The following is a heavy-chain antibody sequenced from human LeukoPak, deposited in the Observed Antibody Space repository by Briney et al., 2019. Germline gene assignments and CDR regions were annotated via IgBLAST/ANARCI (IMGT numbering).Heavy chain of an antibody. D-gene: IGHD5-12*01. CDR2: FSGSGGST. Sequence: PGGSLRLSCAASGFTFSSYAMSWVRQAPGKGLEWVSTFSGSGGSTHYADSVKGRVTISRDNSKNTLYLQMNSLRAEDTAVYYCARDLRSGYELLSYYYYMDVWGKGTTVTVSS. CDR1: GFTFSSYA. CDR3: ARDLRSGYELLSYYYYMDV. V-gene: IGHV3-23*01. J-gene: IGHJ6*03.